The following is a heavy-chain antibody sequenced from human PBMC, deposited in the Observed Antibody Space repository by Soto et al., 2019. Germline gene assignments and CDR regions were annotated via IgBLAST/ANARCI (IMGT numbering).Heavy chain of an antibody. V-gene: IGHV3-33*01. Sequence: QVQLVESGGGVVQPGRSLRLSCAASGFMFGSYGMHWVRQAPTKGLEWVASIWYEGSNKYYGDSVKGRFTISRDNSRNTLYLQMNSFRAEDTAIYFCARELTTGSHGWSLDYWGQGTLVTVSS. CDR3: ARELTTGSHGWSLDY. D-gene: IGHD2-15*01. CDR1: GFMFGSYG. J-gene: IGHJ4*02. CDR2: IWYEGSNK.